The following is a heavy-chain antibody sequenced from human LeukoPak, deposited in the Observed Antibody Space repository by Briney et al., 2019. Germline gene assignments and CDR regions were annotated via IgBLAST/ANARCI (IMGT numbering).Heavy chain of an antibody. J-gene: IGHJ4*02. CDR2: ITTNGDST. D-gene: IGHD6-13*01. CDR3: VRGISSWLVDNFDY. CDR1: GLIFITYA. V-gene: IGHV3-64D*06. Sequence: GGSLRHSCSASGLIFITYAMHWVRQAPGKGLEYVSGITTNGDSTFYADSVKGRFTISRDNSKNTLYLQMSSLRPEDTAVYYCVRGISSWLVDNFDYWGQGTLVTVSS.